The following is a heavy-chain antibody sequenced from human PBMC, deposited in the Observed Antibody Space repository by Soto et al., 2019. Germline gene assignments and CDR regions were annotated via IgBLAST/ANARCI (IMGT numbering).Heavy chain of an antibody. CDR1: GDSIRSSY. D-gene: IGHD6-13*01. J-gene: IGHJ5*02. V-gene: IGHV4-59*01. CDR2: VYYTGAT. CDR3: ARDMSGGSSWYDPDS. Sequence: SETLSLTCTVSGDSIRSSYWSWVRQPPGRGLEWIGYVYYTGATNSNPSLKSRVTISTDTSKNLFSLKVVSVTPADTAVYFCARDMSGGSSWYDPDSWGPGTL.